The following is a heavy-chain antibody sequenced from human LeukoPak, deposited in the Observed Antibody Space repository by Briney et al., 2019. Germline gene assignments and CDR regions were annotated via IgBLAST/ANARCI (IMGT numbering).Heavy chain of an antibody. V-gene: IGHV1-8*01. Sequence: ASVKVSCKASGYTFTSYDINWVRQATGQGLEWMGWMNPNSGNTGYAQKFQGRVTMTRNTSISTAYMELRSLRSEDTAVYYCARGPQVLLWFGATLTYRRDYYFDYWGQGTLVTVSS. D-gene: IGHD3-10*01. CDR3: ARGPQVLLWFGATLTYRRDYYFDY. CDR2: MNPNSGNT. CDR1: GYTFTSYD. J-gene: IGHJ4*02.